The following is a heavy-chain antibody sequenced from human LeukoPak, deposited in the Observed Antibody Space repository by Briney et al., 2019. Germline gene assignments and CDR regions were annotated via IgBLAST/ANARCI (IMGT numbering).Heavy chain of an antibody. CDR1: GITFSNYW. V-gene: IGHV3-7*01. CDR2: IKQVGSEK. CDR3: ARGEAGAFDI. D-gene: IGHD1-26*01. Sequence: GGSLRLSCVVSGITFSNYWMSWVRQAPGKGLEWGANIKQVGSEKHYVDSVKGRFTISRDNARNSRYLQMNSLRVEESAVYYCARGEAGAFDIWGQGTMVIVSP. J-gene: IGHJ3*02.